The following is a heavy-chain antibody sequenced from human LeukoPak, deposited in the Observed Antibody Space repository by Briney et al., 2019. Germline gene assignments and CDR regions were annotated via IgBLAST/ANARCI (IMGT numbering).Heavy chain of an antibody. Sequence: GGSLRLSCEASGFTFSHYGIHWVRQTPGKGLEWVAAISSDGVERHYADSVKGRFTNSRDNSKSTLYLQMNSLRAEDTALYYCAREGHYDILTGYSPVEYYFYYMDVWGKGTTVTVSS. V-gene: IGHV3-30*04. J-gene: IGHJ6*03. CDR2: ISSDGVER. CDR3: AREGHYDILTGYSPVEYYFYYMDV. D-gene: IGHD3-9*01. CDR1: GFTFSHYG.